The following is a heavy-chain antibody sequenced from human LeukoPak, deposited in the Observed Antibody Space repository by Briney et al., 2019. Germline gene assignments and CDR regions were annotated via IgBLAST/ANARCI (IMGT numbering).Heavy chain of an antibody. CDR2: IKSKTDGGTT. J-gene: IGHJ3*02. CDR3: ARVAAAPLTPAFDI. D-gene: IGHD6-13*01. CDR1: GFTFSNAW. V-gene: IGHV3-15*01. Sequence: PGGSLRLSCAASGFTFSNAWMSWVRQAPGKGLEWVGRIKSKTDGGTTDYAAPVKGRFTISRDDSKNTLYLQMNSLKTEDTAVYYCARVAAAPLTPAFDIWGQGTMVTVSS.